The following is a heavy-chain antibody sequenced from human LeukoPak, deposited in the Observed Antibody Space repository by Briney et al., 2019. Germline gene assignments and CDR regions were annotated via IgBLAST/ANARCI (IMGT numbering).Heavy chain of an antibody. J-gene: IGHJ5*02. CDR2: IYYSGST. CDR3: ARGLLGYCSGGSCYSIRWFDP. CDR1: GGSISSSSYY. D-gene: IGHD2-15*01. Sequence: SETLSLTCTVSGGSISSSSYYWGWIRQPPGKGLEWIGSIYYSGSTYYNPSLKSRVTISVDTSKNQFSLKLSSVTAADTAVYYCARGLLGYCSGGSCYSIRWFDPWGQGTLVTVSS. V-gene: IGHV4-39*01.